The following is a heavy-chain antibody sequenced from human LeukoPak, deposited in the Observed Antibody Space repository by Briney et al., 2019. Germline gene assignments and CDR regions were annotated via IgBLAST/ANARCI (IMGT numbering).Heavy chain of an antibody. D-gene: IGHD6-13*01. CDR1: GFTFSRYA. V-gene: IGHV3-66*02. CDR2: IYSGGST. J-gene: IGHJ4*02. CDR3: ARVRGYSSNFDY. Sequence: GGSLRLSCAASGFTFSRYAMSWVRQAPGKGLEWVSVIYSGGSTYYADSVKGRFTISRDNSKNTLYLQMNSLRAEDTAVYYCARVRGYSSNFDYWGQGTLVTVSS.